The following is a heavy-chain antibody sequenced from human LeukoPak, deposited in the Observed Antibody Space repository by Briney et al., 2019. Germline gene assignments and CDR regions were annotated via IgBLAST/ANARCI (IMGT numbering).Heavy chain of an antibody. D-gene: IGHD1-1*01. Sequence: GESLKISCEGSGYSFTSYWIGWVRQMPGKGLEWMGIIYPGDSDTRYSPSFQGQVTISADKSISTAYLQWSSLKAPDTAMYYCARPLSTQLGYDAFNIWGQGTMVTVSS. J-gene: IGHJ3*02. V-gene: IGHV5-51*01. CDR2: IYPGDSDT. CDR3: ARPLSTQLGYDAFNI. CDR1: GYSFTSYW.